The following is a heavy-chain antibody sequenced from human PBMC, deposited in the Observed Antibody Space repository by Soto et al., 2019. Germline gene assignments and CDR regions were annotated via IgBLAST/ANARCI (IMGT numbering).Heavy chain of an antibody. CDR1: GYTFTSYG. Sequence: ASVKVSCKASGYTFTSYGISWVRQAPGQGLEWMGWISAYNGNTNYAQKLQGRVTMTTDTSTSTAYMELRSLRSDDTAVYYCARCGPVTTNRGYYYYYYMDVWAKRTTVTVSS. D-gene: IGHD4-4*01. CDR2: ISAYNGNT. CDR3: ARCGPVTTNRGYYYYYYMDV. J-gene: IGHJ6*03. V-gene: IGHV1-18*01.